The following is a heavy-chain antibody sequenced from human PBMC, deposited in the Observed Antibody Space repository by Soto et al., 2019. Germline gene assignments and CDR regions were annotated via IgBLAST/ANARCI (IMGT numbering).Heavy chain of an antibody. J-gene: IGHJ6*02. D-gene: IGHD6-13*01. V-gene: IGHV4-59*01. CDR3: ARDGSSWGREYYYGMDV. Sequence: QVQLQESGPGLVKPSETLSLTCTVSGGSISSYYWSWIRQPPGKGLEWIGYIYYSGSTNYNPSLNSRVTISVDTSKNQFSLNLISVTAADTAVYYCARDGSSWGREYYYGMDVWGHGTTVTVSS. CDR1: GGSISSYY. CDR2: IYYSGST.